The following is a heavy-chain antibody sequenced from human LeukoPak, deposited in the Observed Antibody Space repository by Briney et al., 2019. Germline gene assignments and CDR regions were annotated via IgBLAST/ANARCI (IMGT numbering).Heavy chain of an antibody. V-gene: IGHV4-39*01. CDR2: IYYSGST. Sequence: SETLSLTCTVSGGSISSSSYYWGWIRQPPGKGLEWIGSIYYSGSTYYNPSLKSRVTISVDTSKNQFSLKLSSVTAADTAVHYCAKGRQQLVSWFDPWGQGTLVTVSS. CDR3: AKGRQQLVSWFDP. CDR1: GGSISSSSYY. J-gene: IGHJ5*02. D-gene: IGHD6-13*01.